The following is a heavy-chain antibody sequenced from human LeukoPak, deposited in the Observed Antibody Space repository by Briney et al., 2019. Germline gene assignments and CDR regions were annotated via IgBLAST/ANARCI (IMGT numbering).Heavy chain of an antibody. CDR1: GGSMSSYY. V-gene: IGHV4-4*07. CDR2: MYTSGST. D-gene: IGHD3-10*01. CDR3: ARADPWYGSGNNYFDY. Sequence: SETLSLTCSVSGGSMSSYYWIWIRQPAGKGLEWIGSMYTSGSTNYNPSLKSRLTMSIDTSNNQFSLKLSSVTAADTAVYYCARADPWYGSGNNYFDYGGQGTLVTVSS. J-gene: IGHJ4*02.